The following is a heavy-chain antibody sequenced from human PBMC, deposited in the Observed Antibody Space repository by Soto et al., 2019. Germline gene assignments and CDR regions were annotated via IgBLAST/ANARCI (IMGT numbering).Heavy chain of an antibody. D-gene: IGHD6-19*01. V-gene: IGHV3-15*07. J-gene: IGHJ6*02. Sequence: PGGSLRLSCAASGFTFSNAWMNWVRQAPGKGLEWVGRIKSKTDGGTTDYAAPVKGRFTISRDDSKNTLYLQMNSLKTEDTAVYYCTTNWAPGRGYSSGWYNYYYYYGMDVWGQGTTVTVSS. CDR2: IKSKTDGGTT. CDR3: TTNWAPGRGYSSGWYNYYYYYGMDV. CDR1: GFTFSNAW.